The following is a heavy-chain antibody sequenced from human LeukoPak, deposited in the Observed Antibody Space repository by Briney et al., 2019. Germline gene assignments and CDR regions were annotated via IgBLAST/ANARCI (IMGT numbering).Heavy chain of an antibody. Sequence: GASVKVSCKASGYTFVTYGISWGRQAPGQGLEWMGWINPHTGDTKNAQKFHDRVTMTADPFTETAYMELRSLRSDDTAVYYCARDDFDFDSWGQGTLVTVS. J-gene: IGHJ4*02. CDR2: INPHTGDT. V-gene: IGHV1-18*01. CDR3: ARDDFDFDS. D-gene: IGHD3/OR15-3a*01. CDR1: GYTFVTYG.